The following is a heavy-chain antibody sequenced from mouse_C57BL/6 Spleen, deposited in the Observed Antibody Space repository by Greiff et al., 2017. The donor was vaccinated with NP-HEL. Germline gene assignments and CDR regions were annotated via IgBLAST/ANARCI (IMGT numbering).Heavy chain of an antibody. D-gene: IGHD1-1*01. J-gene: IGHJ3*01. CDR2: IHPNSGST. CDR1: GYAFSSYW. Sequence: QVQLKQSGAELVKPGASVKISCKASGYAFSSYWMHWVKQRPGQGLEWIGMIHPNSGSTNYNEKFKSKATLTVDKSSSTAYMQLSSLTSEDSAVYYCARSTTVAWFAYWGQGTLVTVSA. V-gene: IGHV1-64*01. CDR3: ARSTTVAWFAY.